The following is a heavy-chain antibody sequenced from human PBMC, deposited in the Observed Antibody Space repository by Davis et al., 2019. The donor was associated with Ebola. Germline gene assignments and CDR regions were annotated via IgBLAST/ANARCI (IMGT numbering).Heavy chain of an antibody. Sequence: GESLKISCAASGFTFTDYYMGWIRQAPGKGLEWVSYISGDSLYTNYADSVRGRLTISRDDAKNSLYLQMSSLRPEDTAVYHCARGGYYDSSGYSHAAFDIWGQGTMVTVSS. J-gene: IGHJ3*02. V-gene: IGHV3-11*06. CDR3: ARGGYYDSSGYSHAAFDI. CDR1: GFTFTDYY. CDR2: ISGDSLYT. D-gene: IGHD3-22*01.